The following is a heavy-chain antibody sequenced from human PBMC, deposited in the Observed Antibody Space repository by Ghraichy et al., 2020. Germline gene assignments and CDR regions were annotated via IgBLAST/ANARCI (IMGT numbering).Heavy chain of an antibody. CDR1: GFTFSSYW. V-gene: IGHV3-7*04. J-gene: IGHJ4*02. CDR2: IKQDGSEK. D-gene: IGHD5-24*01. Sequence: GGSLRLSCAASGFTFSSYWMSWVRQAPGKGLEWVANIKQDGSEKYYVDSVKGRFTISRDNAKNSLYLQMNSLRAEDTAVYYCARVRWLQNNDAALYYFDYWGQGTLVTVSS. CDR3: ARVRWLQNNDAALYYFDY.